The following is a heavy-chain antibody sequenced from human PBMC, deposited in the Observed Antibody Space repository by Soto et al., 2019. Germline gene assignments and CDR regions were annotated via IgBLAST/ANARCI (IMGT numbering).Heavy chain of an antibody. CDR3: ARASSSGDYGVWAYYYYYYYMDV. J-gene: IGHJ6*03. D-gene: IGHD4-17*01. Sequence: SETLSLTCTVSGGSISSYYWSWIRQPPGKGLEWIGYIYYSGSTNYNPSLKSRVTISVDTSKNQFSLKLSSVTAADTAVYYCARASSSGDYGVWAYYYYYYYMDVWGKGTTVTVSS. CDR2: IYYSGST. CDR1: GGSISSYY. V-gene: IGHV4-59*01.